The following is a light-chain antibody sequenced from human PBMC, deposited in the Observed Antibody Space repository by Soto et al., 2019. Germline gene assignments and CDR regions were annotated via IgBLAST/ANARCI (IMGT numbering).Light chain of an antibody. CDR2: GAS. V-gene: IGKV3-15*01. CDR3: QQYNNWPRT. J-gene: IGKJ1*01. Sequence: ERVMTQAPAAPSVSTRERATLSCRASQSVSSNLAWYQQKPGQAPSLLIYGASTRATGIPARFSGSGSGTDFTLTISSLQSEDFAVYYCQQYNNWPRTFGQGAKVDIK. CDR1: QSVSSN.